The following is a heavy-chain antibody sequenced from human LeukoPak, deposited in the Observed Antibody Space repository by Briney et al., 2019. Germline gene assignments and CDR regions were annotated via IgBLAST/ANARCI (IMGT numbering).Heavy chain of an antibody. J-gene: IGHJ3*02. CDR3: AKDRAKLPDYYDSSGSGGAFDI. CDR1: GFTFSSYA. Sequence: GRSLRLSCAASGFTFSSYAMHWVRQAPGKGLEWVVIISDDGSNKYYADSVKGRFTISRDNSKNGLYLQMNSLRAEDTAVYYCAKDRAKLPDYYDSSGSGGAFDIWGQGTMVTVSS. D-gene: IGHD3-22*01. V-gene: IGHV3-30-3*01. CDR2: ISDDGSNK.